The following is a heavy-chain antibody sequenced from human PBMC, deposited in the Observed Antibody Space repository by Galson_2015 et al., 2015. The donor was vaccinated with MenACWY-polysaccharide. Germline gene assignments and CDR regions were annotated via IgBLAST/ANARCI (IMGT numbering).Heavy chain of an antibody. J-gene: IGHJ4*02. CDR3: TRDRPLDY. CDR2: IRTNADGGAT. V-gene: IGHV3-49*03. Sequence: SLRLSCATSEFIFADYAMAWFRQAPGKGLEWIGFIRTNADGGATNYAASVRGRFTISRDDSRSIAYLEMNSLITEDTAVYFCTRDRPLDYWGQGTLVSVSP. CDR1: EFIFADYA.